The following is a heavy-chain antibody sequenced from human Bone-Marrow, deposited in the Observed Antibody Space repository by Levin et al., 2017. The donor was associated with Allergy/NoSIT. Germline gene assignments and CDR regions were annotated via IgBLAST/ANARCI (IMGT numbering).Heavy chain of an antibody. CDR2: ISATGDKR. V-gene: IGHV3-23*01. D-gene: IGHD3-10*01. CDR3: AKEDFGPGRYNNGVFDS. J-gene: IGHJ5*01. CDR1: GFSFGRYA. Sequence: GGSLRLSCAASGFSFGRYAMSWVRQAPGKGLQWVSSISATGDKRNYVDSLKGRLSISRDNSNSTLFLRMNSLRAEDTALYYCAKEDFGPGRYNNGVFDSWGLGTLVIVSS.